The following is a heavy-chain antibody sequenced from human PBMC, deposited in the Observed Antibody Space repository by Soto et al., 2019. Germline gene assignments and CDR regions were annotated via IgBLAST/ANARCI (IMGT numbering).Heavy chain of an antibody. D-gene: IGHD2-8*01. J-gene: IGHJ4*02. V-gene: IGHV3-7*03. Sequence: GGSLRLSCTGSGFTFKNYWMNWVRQAPGKGLEWVANIKQDGSETYYVGSVKGRFTVSRDNAKNSMYLQMSSLRVDDTAVYYCEWDSWGQGTLVTVSS. CDR1: GFTFKNYW. CDR3: EWDS. CDR2: IKQDGSET.